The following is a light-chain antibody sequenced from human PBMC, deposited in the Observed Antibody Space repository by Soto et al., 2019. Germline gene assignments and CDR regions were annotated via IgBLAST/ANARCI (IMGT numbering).Light chain of an antibody. CDR1: QSFRGL. CDR3: QQRHMWPIT. CDR2: DAY. J-gene: IGKJ1*01. Sequence: EVVLTQSAVTLSLSPGERATLSCRASQSFRGLLAWYQQKPGQAPRLLIYDAYNRATGIPPRFSGSGSGTDFTLTISSLEPEDSAVYYCQQRHMWPITFGQGTKVDNK. V-gene: IGKV3-11*01.